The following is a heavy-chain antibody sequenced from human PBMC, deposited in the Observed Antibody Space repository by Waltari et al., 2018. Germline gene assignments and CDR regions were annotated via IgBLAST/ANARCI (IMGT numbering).Heavy chain of an antibody. J-gene: IGHJ1*01. D-gene: IGHD6-19*01. CDR3: ARGPRDKWLGRYSGEYFHH. CDR2: NSLKDVT. CDR1: AQSLSDYF. Sequence: QVQLQQWGATLLKPSETLSLTCAVDAQSLSDYFCTWIRQSPGKGLEWIGENSLKDVTYYNPSLESRVSVHRDTSKNQFDLRLESVTAADTAIYYCARGPRDKWLGRYSGEYFHHWGPGTLVSVSA. V-gene: IGHV4-34*02.